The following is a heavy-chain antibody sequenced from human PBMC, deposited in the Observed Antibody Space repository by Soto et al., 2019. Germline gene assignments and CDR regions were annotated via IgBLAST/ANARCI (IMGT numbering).Heavy chain of an antibody. CDR2: ISSSSSYI. J-gene: IGHJ6*02. V-gene: IGHV3-21*01. Sequence: LRLSCAASGFTFSSYSMNWVRQAPGKGLEWVSSISSSSSYIYYAGSVKGRFTISRDNAKNSLYLQMNSLRAEDTAVYYCARDLSQYSSGLTPYYYYYGMDVWGQGTTVTVSS. D-gene: IGHD6-19*01. CDR1: GFTFSSYS. CDR3: ARDLSQYSSGLTPYYYYYGMDV.